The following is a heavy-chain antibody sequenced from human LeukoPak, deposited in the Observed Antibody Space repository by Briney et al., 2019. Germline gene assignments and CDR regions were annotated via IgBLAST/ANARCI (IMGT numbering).Heavy chain of an antibody. Sequence: AASVKVSCKASGYTFTGYYMHWVRQAPGQGLEWMGWINPNSGGTNYAQKFQGRVTMTRDTSISTAYMELSRLRSDDTAVYYCARAYAPMDVKQLVLRPIDYWGQGTLVTVSS. J-gene: IGHJ4*02. V-gene: IGHV1-2*02. D-gene: IGHD6-6*01. CDR1: GYTFTGYY. CDR3: ARAYAPMDVKQLVLRPIDY. CDR2: INPNSGGT.